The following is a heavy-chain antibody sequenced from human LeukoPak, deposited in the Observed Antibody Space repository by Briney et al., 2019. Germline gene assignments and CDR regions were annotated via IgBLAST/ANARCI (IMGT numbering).Heavy chain of an antibody. CDR2: IKECRSEK. D-gene: IGHD3-22*01. CDR1: GFTFSSYW. Sequence: GGSLRLSCAASGFTFSSYWMSWVRQAPGKGLEWVANIKECRSEKYCVDSVKGRFTSSRDNDKNSLYLQMNSLRAEDTAVYYCARVIPYYDSSGYYPWGQGTGVTVSS. J-gene: IGHJ4*02. V-gene: IGHV3-7*01. CDR3: ARVIPYYDSSGYYP.